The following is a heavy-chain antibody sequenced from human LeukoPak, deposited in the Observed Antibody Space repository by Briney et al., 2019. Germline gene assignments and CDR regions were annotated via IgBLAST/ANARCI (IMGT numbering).Heavy chain of an antibody. CDR1: GYTFTGYY. D-gene: IGHD2-15*01. J-gene: IGHJ6*02. V-gene: IGHV1-2*02. Sequence: ASVKVSCKASGYTFTGYYMHWVRQAPGQGLEWMGWINPNSGGTNYAQKFQGRVTMTRDTSISTAYMELSRLRSDDTAVYYCAGRVVVVAATPDIYGMDVWGRGTTVTVSS. CDR3: AGRVVVVAATPDIYGMDV. CDR2: INPNSGGT.